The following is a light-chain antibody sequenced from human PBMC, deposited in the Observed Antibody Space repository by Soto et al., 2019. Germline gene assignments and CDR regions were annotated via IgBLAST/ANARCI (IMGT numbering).Light chain of an antibody. V-gene: IGLV2-14*01. Sequence: QSVLTQPASVSGSPGQSITISCTGTGRDIGAYDYVSWFQHHPGKAPKLIIYEIHNRPSGVSIRFSGSKSGNTASLTISGLQAEDEAIYFCSSYTKTNTRVFGGGTQLTVL. J-gene: IGLJ3*02. CDR2: EIH. CDR1: GRDIGAYDY. CDR3: SSYTKTNTRV.